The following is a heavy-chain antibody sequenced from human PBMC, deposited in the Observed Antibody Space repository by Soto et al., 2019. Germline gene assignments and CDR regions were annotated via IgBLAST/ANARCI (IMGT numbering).Heavy chain of an antibody. CDR2: IWYDGSNK. J-gene: IGHJ6*02. Sequence: GGSLRLSCAASGFTFSSYGMHWVRQAPGKGLEWVAVIWYDGSNKYYADSVKGRLTISRDNSKNTLYLQMNSLRAEDTAVYYCARRAIAAAGLLSYYYYGMDVWGQGTTVTVSS. D-gene: IGHD6-13*01. CDR1: GFTFSSYG. CDR3: ARRAIAAAGLLSYYYYGMDV. V-gene: IGHV3-33*01.